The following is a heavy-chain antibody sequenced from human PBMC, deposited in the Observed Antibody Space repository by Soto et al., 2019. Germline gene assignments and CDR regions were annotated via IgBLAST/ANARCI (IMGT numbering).Heavy chain of an antibody. CDR2: IYYSGST. V-gene: IGHV4-39*07. CDR1: GGSISSSSYY. Sequence: SETLSLTCTVSGGSISSSSYYWGWIRQPPGKGLEWIGSIYYSGSTYYNPSLKSRVTISVDTSKNQFSLKLSSVTAADTAVYYCARVWGSSDALDIWGQGTMVTVSS. CDR3: ARVWGSSDALDI. J-gene: IGHJ3*02. D-gene: IGHD7-27*01.